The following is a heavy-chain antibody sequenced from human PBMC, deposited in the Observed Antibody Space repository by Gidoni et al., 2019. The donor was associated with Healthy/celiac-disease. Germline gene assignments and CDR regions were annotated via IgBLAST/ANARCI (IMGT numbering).Heavy chain of an antibody. CDR2: IKSKTDGGTT. V-gene: IGHV3-15*07. J-gene: IGHJ1*01. D-gene: IGHD3-22*01. CDR1: GFTFSNAW. CDR3: TVDSSGYFHEYFQH. Sequence: EVQLVESGGGLVKPGGSLRLSCAPSGFTFSNAWMNWVRQAPGKGLEWVGRIKSKTDGGTTDYAAPVKGRFTISRDDSKNTLYLQMNSLKTEDTAVYYCTVDSSGYFHEYFQHWGQGTLVTVSS.